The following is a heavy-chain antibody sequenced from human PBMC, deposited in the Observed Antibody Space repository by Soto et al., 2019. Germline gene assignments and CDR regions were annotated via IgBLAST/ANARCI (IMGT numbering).Heavy chain of an antibody. J-gene: IGHJ3*02. D-gene: IGHD2-8*02. CDR3: AKATATGGGAFDI. CDR2: IKQDGSEK. Sequence: PGGSRILSCAASGFTFSSYWMSWVRPAPGKGLEWVANIKQDGSEKYYVDSVKGRFTISRDNSKNTVFLQMNSLTAGDTAVYYCAKATATGGGAFDICGQGTMVTV. CDR1: GFTFSSYW. V-gene: IGHV3-7*03.